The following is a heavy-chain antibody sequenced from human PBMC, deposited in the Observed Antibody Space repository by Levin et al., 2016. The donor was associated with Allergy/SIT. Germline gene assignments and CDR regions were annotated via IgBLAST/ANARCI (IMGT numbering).Heavy chain of an antibody. D-gene: IGHD1-26*01. V-gene: IGHV3-23*01. CDR2: ISGSGGST. CDR3: AKDWWELLNALDY. J-gene: IGHJ4*02. Sequence: WIRQPPGKGLEWVSAISGSGGSTYYADSVKGRFTISRDNSKNTLYLQMNSLRAEDTAVYYCAKDWWELLNALDYWGQGTLVTVSS.